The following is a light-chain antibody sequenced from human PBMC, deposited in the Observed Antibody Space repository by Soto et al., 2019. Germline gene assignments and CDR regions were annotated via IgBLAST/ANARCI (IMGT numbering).Light chain of an antibody. J-gene: IGLJ1*01. CDR2: EVS. CDR1: SSDVGSYNL. V-gene: IGLV2-14*02. Sequence: QSALTQPASVSGSPGQSITISCTGTSSDVGSYNLVSWYQQHPGKAPKLMIYEVSKRPSGVPDRFSGSKSGTSASLAITGLQADDEADYYCQSYDSSLSAHYVFGTGTKVTVL. CDR3: QSYDSSLSAHYV.